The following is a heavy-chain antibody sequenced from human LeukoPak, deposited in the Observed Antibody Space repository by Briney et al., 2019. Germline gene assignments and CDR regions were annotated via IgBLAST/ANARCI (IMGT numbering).Heavy chain of an antibody. J-gene: IGHJ4*02. V-gene: IGHV3-23*01. D-gene: IGHD6-13*01. CDR2: ISGSGGSK. Sequence: PGGSLRLSCAASGFTFSSYAMSWVRQAPGKGLEWVSAISGSGGSKYYADSVKGRFTISRDSSKNTVYLQMNSLSDEDTAVYYCARSPYRGGSSWTEFDYWGQGTLVTVSS. CDR1: GFTFSSYA. CDR3: ARSPYRGGSSWTEFDY.